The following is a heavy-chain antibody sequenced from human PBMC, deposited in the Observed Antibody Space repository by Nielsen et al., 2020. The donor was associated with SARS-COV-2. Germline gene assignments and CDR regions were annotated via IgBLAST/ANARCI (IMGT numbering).Heavy chain of an antibody. V-gene: IGHV1-69*06. Sequence: SVKVSCKASGGTFSSYAISWVRQAPGQGLEWMGGIIPIFGTANYAQKFQGRVTITADKSTSTAYMELSSLRSEDTAVYYCARLYDYGDFWYFDLWGRGTLVTVSS. CDR3: ARLYDYGDFWYFDL. CDR1: GGTFSSYA. J-gene: IGHJ2*01. D-gene: IGHD4-17*01. CDR2: IIPIFGTA.